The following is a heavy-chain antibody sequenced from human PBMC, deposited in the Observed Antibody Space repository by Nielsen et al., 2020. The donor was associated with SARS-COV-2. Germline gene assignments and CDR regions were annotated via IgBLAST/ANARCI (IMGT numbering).Heavy chain of an antibody. Sequence: GESLKISCAASGFTFSSYWIHWVRQAPGKGLVWVSRINSDGSSTRYADSVKGRFTISRDNAKNSLYLQMNSLRAEDTALYYCAKVTYDSSGYLFDAFDIWGQGTMVTVSS. V-gene: IGHV3-74*01. CDR1: GFTFSSYW. D-gene: IGHD3-22*01. CDR3: AKVTYDSSGYLFDAFDI. CDR2: INSDGSST. J-gene: IGHJ3*02.